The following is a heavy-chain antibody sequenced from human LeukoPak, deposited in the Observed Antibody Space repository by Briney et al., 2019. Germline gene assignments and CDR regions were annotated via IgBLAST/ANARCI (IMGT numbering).Heavy chain of an antibody. CDR2: IYYSGST. CDR3: ARRRGDYDFDP. D-gene: IGHD4-17*01. J-gene: IGHJ5*02. CDR1: GGSISSSNYY. Sequence: SETLSLTCSVSGGSISSSNYYYCWIRQPPGKGLEWIGSIYYSGSTYYNPSLKSRVTISVDTSKNQFSLNLSSVTAADTAVYYCARRRGDYDFDPWGQGTPVTVSS. V-gene: IGHV4-39*01.